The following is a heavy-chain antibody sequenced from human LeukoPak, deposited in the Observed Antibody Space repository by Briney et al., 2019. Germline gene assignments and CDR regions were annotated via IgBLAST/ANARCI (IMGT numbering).Heavy chain of an antibody. V-gene: IGHV3-9*01. CDR3: AKGYCSGGSCFIDY. Sequence: GRSLRLSCAASGFTFDDYAMHWVRQAPGKGLEWVSGISWNSGSIGYADSVKGRFTISRDNAKNSLYLQMNSLRAEDTALYYCAKGYCSGGSCFIDYWGQGTLVTVSS. CDR1: GFTFDDYA. J-gene: IGHJ4*02. D-gene: IGHD2-15*01. CDR2: ISWNSGSI.